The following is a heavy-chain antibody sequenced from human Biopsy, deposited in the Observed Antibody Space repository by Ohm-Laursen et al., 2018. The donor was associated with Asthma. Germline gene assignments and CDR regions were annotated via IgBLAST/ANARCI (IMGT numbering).Heavy chain of an antibody. V-gene: IGHV3-30*01. Sequence: LRLSCPPSGFSFSNLAIYWLRQAPGKGLEWVGVRSQDASSQDYADSVKGRFTMARDNSKNTLDLQMNSLREEDTAVYYCVGDGTDDAFDIWDQGTVVSVSS. CDR2: RSQDASSQ. J-gene: IGHJ3*02. D-gene: IGHD1-1*01. CDR3: VGDGTDDAFDI. CDR1: GFSFSNLA.